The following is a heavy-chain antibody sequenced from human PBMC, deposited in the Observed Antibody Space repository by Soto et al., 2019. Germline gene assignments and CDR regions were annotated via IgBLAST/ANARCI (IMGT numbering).Heavy chain of an antibody. CDR2: INHSGST. CDR3: ARIPELQRLAFDY. V-gene: IGHV4-34*01. Sequence: QVQLQQWGAGLLKPSETLSLTCAVYGGSFSGYYWSWIRQPPGKGLEWIGEINHSGSTNYNPSLKSRLTISVDTSKNQFSLKLSSVTAADTAVYYCARIPELQRLAFDYWGQGTLVTVSS. CDR1: GGSFSGYY. J-gene: IGHJ4*02. D-gene: IGHD6-25*01.